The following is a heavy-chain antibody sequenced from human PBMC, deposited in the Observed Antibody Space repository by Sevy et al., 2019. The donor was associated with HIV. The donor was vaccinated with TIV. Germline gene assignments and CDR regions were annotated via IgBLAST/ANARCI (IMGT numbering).Heavy chain of an antibody. CDR3: ARDRPCGGDCYILDP. J-gene: IGHJ5*02. CDR1: GDIFSNYG. Sequence: ASVKVSCKASGDIFSNYGINWVRQAPGQGLQWMGGILPISGLVNYAQKFQGRVTISAAKSTGTVYMALSSLRSEDTAVYYCARDRPCGGDCYILDPCGQRVLVTVSS. V-gene: IGHV1-69*10. CDR2: ILPISGLV. D-gene: IGHD2-21*01.